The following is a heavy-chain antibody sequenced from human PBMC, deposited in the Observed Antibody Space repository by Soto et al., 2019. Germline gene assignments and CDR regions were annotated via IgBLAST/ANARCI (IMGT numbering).Heavy chain of an antibody. D-gene: IGHD6-13*01. CDR3: ARDIAVSGTRWFDP. J-gene: IGHJ5*02. CDR1: GYMFTSYG. V-gene: IGHV1-18*04. CDR2: ISGDNGNT. Sequence: ASVKVSCKFSGYMFTSYGISWVRQAPGQGLEWMGWISGDNGNTNYAQKVQGRVTMTTDTTTSTAYMELRSLRSDDTAVYYCARDIAVSGTRWFDPWGQGTLVTVSS.